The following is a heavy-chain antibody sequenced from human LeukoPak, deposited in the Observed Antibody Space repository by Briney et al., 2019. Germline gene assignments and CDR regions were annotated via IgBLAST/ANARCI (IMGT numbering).Heavy chain of an antibody. CDR2: INQSAST. J-gene: IGHJ3*02. V-gene: IGHV4-34*01. CDR3: ARGGDYVPTDAFDI. D-gene: IGHD4-17*01. Sequence: SETLSLTCGVYGGSFSGYYWTWIRQPPGKGLEWIGEINQSASTNYNPSLKSRVTISVDTSKNQFSLKLSSVTAADTAVYYCARGGDYVPTDAFDIWGQGTMVTVSS. CDR1: GGSFSGYY.